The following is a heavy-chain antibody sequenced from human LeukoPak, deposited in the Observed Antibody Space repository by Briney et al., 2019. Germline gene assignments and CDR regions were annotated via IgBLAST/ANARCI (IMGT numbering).Heavy chain of an antibody. J-gene: IGHJ3*02. CDR1: GFTVSSNY. D-gene: IGHD1-26*01. CDR2: IYSGGST. CDR3: AKDIGVGADDAFDI. Sequence: PGGSLRLSCAASGFTVSSNYMSWVRQAPGKGLEWVSVIYSGGSTYYADSVKGRFTISRDNSKNTLYLQMNSLRAEDTAVYYCAKDIGVGADDAFDIWGQGTMVTVSS. V-gene: IGHV3-66*01.